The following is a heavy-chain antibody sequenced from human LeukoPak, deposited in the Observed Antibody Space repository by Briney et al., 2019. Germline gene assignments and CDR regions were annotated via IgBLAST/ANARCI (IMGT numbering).Heavy chain of an antibody. CDR3: ARDDDYYDSSGFDP. V-gene: IGHV4-30-4*01. CDR2: IYYSGST. Sequence: SQTLFLTCTVSGGSISSGDYYWSWIRQPPGKGLEWIGYIYYSGSTYYNPSLKSRVTISVDTSKNQFSLKLSSVTAADTAVYYCARDDDYYDSSGFDPWGQGTLVTVSS. D-gene: IGHD3-22*01. CDR1: GGSISSGDYY. J-gene: IGHJ5*02.